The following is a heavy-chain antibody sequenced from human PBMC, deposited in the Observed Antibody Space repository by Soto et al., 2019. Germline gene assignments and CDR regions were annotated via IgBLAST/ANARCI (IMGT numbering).Heavy chain of an antibody. V-gene: IGHV3-48*02. J-gene: IGHJ4*02. Sequence: EVQLVESGGGLVQPGGSLRLSCATSGFTFSSYSMNWVRQAPGKGLEWVLYISSSSSTIYYADSVKGRFTISRDNARNSLYLQMNSLRDEDTAVYYCARDTSGWYNFDYWGQGTLVTVPS. CDR2: ISSSSSTI. CDR3: ARDTSGWYNFDY. CDR1: GFTFSSYS. D-gene: IGHD6-19*01.